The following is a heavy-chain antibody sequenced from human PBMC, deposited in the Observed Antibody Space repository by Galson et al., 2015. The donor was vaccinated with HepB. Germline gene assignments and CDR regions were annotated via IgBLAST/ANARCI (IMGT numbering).Heavy chain of an antibody. D-gene: IGHD2-15*01. J-gene: IGHJ4*02. CDR3: ARHSLYCTGGSCYLGAFDY. Sequence: QSGAEVKKPGESLTISCKGSGYSFTSYWIAWVRQMPGKGLEWMGIIYPTDSDTKYSPSFRGQVTISADKSINTAYLQWSSLKASDTAIYYCARHSLYCTGGSCYLGAFDYWGQGALVTVSS. V-gene: IGHV5-51*01. CDR1: GYSFTSYW. CDR2: IYPTDSDT.